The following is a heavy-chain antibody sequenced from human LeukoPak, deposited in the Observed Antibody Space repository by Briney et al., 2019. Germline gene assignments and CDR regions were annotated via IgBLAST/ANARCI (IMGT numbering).Heavy chain of an antibody. CDR1: GGSFSGYY. Sequence: SETLSLTCAVYGGSFSGYYWSWIRQPPGKGLEWIGEINHRGSTNYNPSLKSRVTISVDTSKNQFSLKLSSATAADTAVYYCARGYYYYGMDVWGQGTTVTVSS. CDR2: INHRGST. V-gene: IGHV4-34*01. CDR3: ARGYYYYGMDV. J-gene: IGHJ6*02.